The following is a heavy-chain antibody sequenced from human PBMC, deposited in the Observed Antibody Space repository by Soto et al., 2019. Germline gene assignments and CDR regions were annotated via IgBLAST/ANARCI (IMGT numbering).Heavy chain of an antibody. J-gene: IGHJ4*02. CDR1: GFTFGDYV. Sequence: EVQLLESGGGLVQPGGSLRLSCAASGFTFGDYVMSWVRQAPGQGLEWVSHISGSGGSTFYADSVKGRFSISRDNSKNTLNLQMNSLRAEDTAVYYCAKAVGATTAFDHWGQGTLVTVSS. CDR2: ISGSGGST. D-gene: IGHD1-26*01. CDR3: AKAVGATTAFDH. V-gene: IGHV3-23*01.